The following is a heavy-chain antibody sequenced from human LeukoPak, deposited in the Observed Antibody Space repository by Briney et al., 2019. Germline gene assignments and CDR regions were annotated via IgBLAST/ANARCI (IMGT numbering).Heavy chain of an antibody. D-gene: IGHD2-15*01. Sequence: SETLSLTCTVSGXSISSSTYYWGWIRQPPEKGLEWIRCIFCSGSTYYSLSLFSRITIAVDTYKNQFSLKLSSVTAADTDVYYCARPHPRAADVFDIWGQGTMVTVSS. CDR2: IFCSGST. J-gene: IGHJ3*02. CDR3: ARPHPRAADVFDI. V-gene: IGHV4-39*01. CDR1: GXSISSSTYY.